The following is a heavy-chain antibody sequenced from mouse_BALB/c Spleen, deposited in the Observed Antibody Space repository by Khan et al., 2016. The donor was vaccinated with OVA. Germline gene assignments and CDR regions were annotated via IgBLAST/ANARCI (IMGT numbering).Heavy chain of an antibody. V-gene: IGHV2-2*02. J-gene: IGHJ3*01. CDR2: IWSGGTT. D-gene: IGHD2-4*01. Sequence: VQLQESGPGLVQPSQSLSITCTVSGFSLTTYGVHWVRQSPGKGLEWLGVIWSGGTTDYSAAFISRLSITKDNSKSQVFFKMNSLQANDTAIYYCARNYDYDEGLAYWGKGLWSLSLQ. CDR3: ARNYDYDEGLAY. CDR1: GFSLTTYG.